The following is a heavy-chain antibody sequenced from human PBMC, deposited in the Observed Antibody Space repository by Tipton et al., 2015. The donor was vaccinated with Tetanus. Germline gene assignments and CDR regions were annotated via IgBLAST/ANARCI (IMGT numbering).Heavy chain of an antibody. V-gene: IGHV4-31*03. CDR3: ARAIVAYCGGDCYSSYFDL. J-gene: IGHJ2*01. CDR1: GGSISSGGYY. Sequence: TLSLTCTVSGGSISSGGYYWSWIRQHPGKGLEWIGYIYYSGSTYYNPSLKSRVTISVDTSKNQFSLKLSSVTAADTAVYYCARAIVAYCGGDCYSSYFDLWGRGTLVTVSS. D-gene: IGHD2-21*02. CDR2: IYYSGST.